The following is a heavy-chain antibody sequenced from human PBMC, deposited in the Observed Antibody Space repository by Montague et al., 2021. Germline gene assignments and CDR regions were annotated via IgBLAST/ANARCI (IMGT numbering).Heavy chain of an antibody. CDR2: IYSSGNT. D-gene: IGHD1-26*01. CDR3: ARGWSGFDF. CDR1: GDSMNTYK. V-gene: IGHV4-59*01. J-gene: IGHJ3*01. Sequence: SETLSLTCTVSGDSMNTYKWNWIRQPPGQGLEWIGYIYSSGNTNYNPSLKSRVTISVDTSRNQFSLEVSSVTAADTAMYYCARGWSGFDFWGHGTMVTVSS.